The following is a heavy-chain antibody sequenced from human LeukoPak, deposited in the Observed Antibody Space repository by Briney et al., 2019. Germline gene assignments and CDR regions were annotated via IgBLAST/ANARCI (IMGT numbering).Heavy chain of an antibody. CDR2: INSKGGDT. CDR1: GYPFIDYY. J-gene: IGHJ4*02. V-gene: IGHV1-2*02. Sequence: ASVKVSCKASGYPFIDYYIHWVRQAPGQGLEWLGWINSKGGDTRYAHNFQGRVTLTRDTSINTAYMELSSLRSDDTAMYYCARDRRWLPPPFDCWGQGTLVTVSS. D-gene: IGHD4-17*01. CDR3: ARDRRWLPPPFDC.